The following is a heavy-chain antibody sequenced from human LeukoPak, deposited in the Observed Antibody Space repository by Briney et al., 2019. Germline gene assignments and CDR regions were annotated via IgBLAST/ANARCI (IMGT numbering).Heavy chain of an antibody. Sequence: GGSLRLSCAASGFTFSDYYMSWIRQAPGKGLEWVSYISSSGSTIYYADSVKGRFTISRDNAKNSLYLQMNSLRAEDTAVYYCASVCSSGYDYYYYYYMDVWGKGTTVTISS. CDR2: ISSSGSTI. J-gene: IGHJ6*03. D-gene: IGHD3-22*01. V-gene: IGHV3-11*01. CDR1: GFTFSDYY. CDR3: ASVCSSGYDYYYYYYMDV.